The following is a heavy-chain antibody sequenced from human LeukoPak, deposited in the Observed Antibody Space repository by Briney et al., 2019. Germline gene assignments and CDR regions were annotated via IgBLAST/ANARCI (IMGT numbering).Heavy chain of an antibody. V-gene: IGHV4-59*02. CDR2: IYYSGST. D-gene: IGHD6-19*01. Sequence: SETLSLTCSVSGGSVSSYYWSWIRQPPGKGREWIGYIYYSGSTNYNPSLKSRVTISVDTSKNQFSLKLSSVTAADTAVYYCARGRVYSSGWYNLDYWGQGTLVTLSS. CDR3: ARGRVYSSGWYNLDY. CDR1: GGSVSSYY. J-gene: IGHJ4*02.